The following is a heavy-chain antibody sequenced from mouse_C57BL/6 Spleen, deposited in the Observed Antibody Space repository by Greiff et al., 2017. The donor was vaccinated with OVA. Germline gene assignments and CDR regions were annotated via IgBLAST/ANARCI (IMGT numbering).Heavy chain of an antibody. V-gene: IGHV1-42*01. J-gene: IGHJ2*01. CDR1: GYSFTGYY. CDR2: INPSTGGT. Sequence: VQLQQSGPELVKPGASVKISCKASGYSFTGYYMNWVKQSPEKSLEWIGEINPSTGGTTYNQKFKAKATLTVDKSSSTAYMQLKSLTSEDSAVYYCARKEVDSSGLYYFDYWGQGTTLTVSS. D-gene: IGHD3-2*02. CDR3: ARKEVDSSGLYYFDY.